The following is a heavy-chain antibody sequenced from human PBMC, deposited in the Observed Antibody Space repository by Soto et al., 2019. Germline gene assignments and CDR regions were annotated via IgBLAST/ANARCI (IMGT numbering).Heavy chain of an antibody. V-gene: IGHV3-30-3*01. CDR2: ISYDGSNK. J-gene: IGHJ4*02. D-gene: IGHD2-21*02. Sequence: QVQLVESGGGVVQPGRSLRLSCAASGFTFSSYAMHWVRQAPGKGLEWVAVISYDGSNKYYADSVKGRFTISRDNSKNTLYLQMNSLRAEETAVYYCARDHCVESYCGGDCLPMINWGQGTLVTVSS. CDR1: GFTFSSYA. CDR3: ARDHCVESYCGGDCLPMIN.